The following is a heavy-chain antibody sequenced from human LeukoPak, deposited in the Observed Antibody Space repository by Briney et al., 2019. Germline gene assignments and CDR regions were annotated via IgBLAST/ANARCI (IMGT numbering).Heavy chain of an antibody. J-gene: IGHJ4*02. D-gene: IGHD3-10*01. Sequence: PGGSLRLSCAASGFTFSSYEMNWVRQAPGKGLEWVSYISSSGSTIYYADSVKGRFTISIDNAKNSLYLQMNSLRAEDTAVYYCASAGWFGEGYFDYWGQGTLVTVSS. V-gene: IGHV3-48*03. CDR2: ISSSGSTI. CDR3: ASAGWFGEGYFDY. CDR1: GFTFSSYE.